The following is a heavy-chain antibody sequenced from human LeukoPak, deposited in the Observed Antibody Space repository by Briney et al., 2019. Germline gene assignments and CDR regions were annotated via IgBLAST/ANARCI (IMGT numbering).Heavy chain of an antibody. D-gene: IGHD1-1*01. Sequence: SETLSLTCAVSGYSVSSGFFWGWIRQPPGKGLEWIATIYHNGITHYNPSLKSRATISVDTSKNQFSLKMSSVTAADTAVYYCTRGVALSDHGIIDSWGQGTLATVSS. CDR1: GYSVSSGFF. V-gene: IGHV4-38-2*01. J-gene: IGHJ4*02. CDR3: TRGVALSDHGIIDS. CDR2: IYHNGIT.